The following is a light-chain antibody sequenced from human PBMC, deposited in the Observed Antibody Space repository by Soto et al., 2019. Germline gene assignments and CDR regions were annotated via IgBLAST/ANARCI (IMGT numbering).Light chain of an antibody. CDR1: QSVLYNSNNKNY. CDR2: WAS. CDR3: QQDESTPPT. Sequence: DIVMTQSPDSLAVSLGERATINCKSSQSVLYNSNNKNYLAWYQQRPGQPPKLLIYWASTRESGVPDRFGGSGSGTDFTLTITSLQAEDVAVYYCQQDESTPPTLGQRTKLEIK. J-gene: IGKJ2*01. V-gene: IGKV4-1*01.